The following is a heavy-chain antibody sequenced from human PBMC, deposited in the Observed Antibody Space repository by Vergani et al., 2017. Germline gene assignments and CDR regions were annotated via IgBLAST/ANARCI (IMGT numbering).Heavy chain of an antibody. CDR3: VGGSSSTFDF. D-gene: IGHD6-6*01. CDR1: GYTFIHYD. V-gene: IGHV1-8*01. J-gene: IGHJ4*02. CDR2: MSPNSGNT. Sequence: QVQLVQSGAEVRKPGASVKVSCKASGYTFIHYDISWVRQASGQGLEWMGWMSPNSGNTGYAQKFPGRITMTRDTSISTAFMELSSLTSADTAVYYCVGGSSSTFDFWGQGTLVTVSS.